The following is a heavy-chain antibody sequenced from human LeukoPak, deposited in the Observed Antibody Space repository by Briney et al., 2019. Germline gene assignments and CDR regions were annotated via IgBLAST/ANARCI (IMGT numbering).Heavy chain of an antibody. CDR1: GFTFSSYG. D-gene: IGHD3-10*01. V-gene: IGHV3-33*01. J-gene: IGHJ5*02. Sequence: GGSLRLSCAASGFTFSSYGMHWVRQAPGKGLEWVAVIWYDGSNKYYADSVKGRFTISRDNSKNTLYLQMNILRAEDTAVYYCARDLGPYYYGSGKAHNWFDPWGQGTLVTVSS. CDR2: IWYDGSNK. CDR3: ARDLGPYYYGSGKAHNWFDP.